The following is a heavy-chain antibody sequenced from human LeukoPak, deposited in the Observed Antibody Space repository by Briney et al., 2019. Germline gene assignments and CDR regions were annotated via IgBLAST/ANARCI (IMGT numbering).Heavy chain of an antibody. CDR3: AKTLYPAAEWYFDL. J-gene: IGHJ2*01. V-gene: IGHV3-30*02. CDR1: GFTFSSYG. CDR2: IRYDGSNK. Sequence: GGSLRLSCAASGFTFSSYGMHWVRQAPGKGLEWVAFIRYDGSNKYYADSVKGRFTISRDNSKNTLYLQMNSLRVDDTAVYYCAKTLYPAAEWYFDLWGRGTLVTVSS. D-gene: IGHD2-2*01.